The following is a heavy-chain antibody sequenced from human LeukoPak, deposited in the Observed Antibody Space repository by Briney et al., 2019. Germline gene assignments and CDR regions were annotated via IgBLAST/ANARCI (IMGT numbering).Heavy chain of an antibody. J-gene: IGHJ5*02. Sequence: SETLSLTCTVSGGSISSSSYYWGWFRQPPGKGLEWIGYIYYSGFTRYNPSLKSRVTISGDTSKNQFSLKVSSVTGADTAVYYCARIGREPRPNWFDPWGEGTIVIVSS. CDR3: ARIGREPRPNWFDP. V-gene: IGHV4-39*07. D-gene: IGHD1-14*01. CDR2: IYYSGFT. CDR1: GGSISSSSYY.